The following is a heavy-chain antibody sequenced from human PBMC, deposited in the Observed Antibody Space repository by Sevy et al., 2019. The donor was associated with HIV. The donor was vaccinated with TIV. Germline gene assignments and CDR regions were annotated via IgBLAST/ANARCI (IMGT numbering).Heavy chain of an antibody. CDR3: ARGGATMVRGVIMYY. D-gene: IGHD3-10*01. CDR2: ISSSSSYI. Sequence: GGSLRLSCAASAFTFSSYSMNWVRQAPGKGLEWVSSISSSSSYIYYADSLKGRFTISRDNAKNSLYLQMNSLRAEDTAVYYCARGGATMVRGVIMYYWGQGTLVTVSS. V-gene: IGHV3-21*01. CDR1: AFTFSSYS. J-gene: IGHJ4*02.